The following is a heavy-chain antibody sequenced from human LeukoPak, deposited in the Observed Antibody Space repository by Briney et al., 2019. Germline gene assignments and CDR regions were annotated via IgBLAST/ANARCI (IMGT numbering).Heavy chain of an antibody. CDR2: ISAYNGNT. CDR3: ARDRDYYYGSGSYYYGYYGMDV. J-gene: IGHJ6*02. CDR1: GYTFTSYG. D-gene: IGHD3-10*01. Sequence: GASVKVSCKASGYTFTSYGISWVRQAPGQGLEWMGWISAYNGNTNYAQKLQGRVTMTTDTSTSTAYMELRSLRSDDTAVYYCARDRDYYYGSGSYYYGYYGMDVWGQGTTVTVSS. V-gene: IGHV1-18*01.